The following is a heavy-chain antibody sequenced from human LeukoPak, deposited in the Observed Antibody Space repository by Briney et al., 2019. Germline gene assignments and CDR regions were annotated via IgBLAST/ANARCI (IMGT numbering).Heavy chain of an antibody. Sequence: GRCLRLSCAASGFTFSSYAMHWVRQAPGKGLEWVAVISYDGSNKYYADSVKGRFTISRDNSKNTLYLQMNSLRAEDTAVYYCARDGGNPPMDYWGQGTLVTVSS. CDR3: ARDGGNPPMDY. CDR2: ISYDGSNK. D-gene: IGHD4-23*01. V-gene: IGHV3-30-3*01. CDR1: GFTFSSYA. J-gene: IGHJ4*02.